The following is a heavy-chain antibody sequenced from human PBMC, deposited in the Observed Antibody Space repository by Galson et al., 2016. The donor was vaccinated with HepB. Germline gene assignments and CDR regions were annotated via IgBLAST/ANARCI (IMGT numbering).Heavy chain of an antibody. CDR2: ASSRSGFI. V-gene: IGHV3-21*06. CDR3: ARDINDDGGREHQSHDGFDV. D-gene: IGHD1-1*01. Sequence: SLRLSCAASGFTFNTYTMNWVRQAPGKGLEWVSSASSRSGFIYYADSVRGRFTISRDNAKNSLYLQMNSLRAEDTAVYYCARDINDDGGREHQSHDGFDVWGQGTWVTVSS. J-gene: IGHJ3*01. CDR1: GFTFNTYT.